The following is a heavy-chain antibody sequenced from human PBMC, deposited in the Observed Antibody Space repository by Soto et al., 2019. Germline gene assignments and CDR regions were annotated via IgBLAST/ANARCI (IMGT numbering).Heavy chain of an antibody. D-gene: IGHD4-17*01. J-gene: IGHJ3*02. V-gene: IGHV3-23*01. Sequence: PRGSLSLSCSASGFTFIIYAMSWVRQAPGKGLEWVSAISSRVYSTYYAESVRGRFTISRDNSINTLYLQMSRLRTEDTAVYYCAHPRGYGVFDAVDIWGQGTMVTVSS. CDR3: AHPRGYGVFDAVDI. CDR1: GFTFIIYA. CDR2: ISSRVYST.